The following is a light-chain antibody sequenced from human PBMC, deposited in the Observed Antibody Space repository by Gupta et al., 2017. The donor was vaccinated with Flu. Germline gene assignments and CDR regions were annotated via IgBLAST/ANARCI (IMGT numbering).Light chain of an antibody. J-gene: IGKJ1*01. Sequence: PGETATLSCRASQSVTSNLAWYQRRPGQAPRLLIYGASKRAAGTPGRFSASGSGTDFTLTISRLGPEDFAVYYCQQYDDAMTFGQGTKVEV. CDR2: GAS. CDR1: QSVTSN. CDR3: QQYDDAMT. V-gene: IGKV3-20*01.